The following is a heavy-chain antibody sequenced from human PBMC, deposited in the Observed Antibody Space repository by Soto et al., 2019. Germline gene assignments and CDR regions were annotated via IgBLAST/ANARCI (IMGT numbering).Heavy chain of an antibody. CDR3: AAELGFGKWSVG. CDR2: IIPLFGTT. V-gene: IGHV1-69*01. Sequence: QVQVVQSGLEVRRPGSSVKVSCKASVDTFKNCVISWVRQAPGQGLEWMGGIIPLFGTTDFAQRFQGRLTITKDESTTTAYMELSRLRAEDTATYYCAAELGFGKWSVGWGQGNTVIVSS. J-gene: IGHJ6*02. CDR1: VDTFKNCV. D-gene: IGHD7-27*01.